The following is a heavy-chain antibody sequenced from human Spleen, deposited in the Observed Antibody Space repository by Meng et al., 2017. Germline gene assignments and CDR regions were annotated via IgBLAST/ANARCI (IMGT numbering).Heavy chain of an antibody. J-gene: IGHJ4*02. CDR1: GGSFSDYY. Sequence: QVQLQQWGAGLLKPSETLSLTCVVSGGSFSDYYWSWIRQPPGKGLEWIGEINHSGSTNYNPSLESRVTMSIDASKNQFSLMLSSVTAADTAVYYCARGQYYWGQGTLVTVSS. V-gene: IGHV4-34*01. CDR2: INHSGST. CDR3: ARGQYY.